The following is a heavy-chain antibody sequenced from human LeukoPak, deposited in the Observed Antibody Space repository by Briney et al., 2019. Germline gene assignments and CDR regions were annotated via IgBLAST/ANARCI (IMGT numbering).Heavy chain of an antibody. V-gene: IGHV6-1*01. Sequence: SQTLSLTCALSGDSVSSNSVTWHWLRQSPSRGLEWLGRTYYRSTWYNDYAVSVRGRITVNPDTSKNQFSLHLNPVTPEDTAVYYCARRLTQYDCFDPWGQGILVTVSS. CDR1: GDSVSSNSVT. CDR3: ARRLTQYDCFDP. D-gene: IGHD2-2*01. CDR2: TYYRSTWYN. J-gene: IGHJ5*02.